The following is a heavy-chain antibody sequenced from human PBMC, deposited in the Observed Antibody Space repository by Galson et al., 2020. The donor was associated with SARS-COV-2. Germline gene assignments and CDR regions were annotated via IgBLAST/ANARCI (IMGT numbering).Heavy chain of an antibody. J-gene: IGHJ6*03. D-gene: IGHD3-22*01. CDR2: INFGGDT. CDR1: GGSFSGYS. Sequence: SETLSLTCAVYGGSFSGYSWTWIRQAPGKGLEWIGEINFGGDTNYSPSLRSRVTLSVDTSKNQFSLKLRSVSAADTALYYCTRGHQGVVASPVLGLGPCYSYYYMDVWGKGTSVTVSS. CDR3: TRGHQGVVASPVLGLGPCYSYYYMDV. V-gene: IGHV4-34*01.